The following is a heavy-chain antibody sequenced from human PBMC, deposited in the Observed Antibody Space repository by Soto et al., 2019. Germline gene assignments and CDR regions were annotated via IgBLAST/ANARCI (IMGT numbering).Heavy chain of an antibody. J-gene: IGHJ3*02. CDR2: IVVGSGST. CDR3: ALEDDSSGSRWGRASDI. V-gene: IGHV1-58*01. CDR1: GFPFSGSN. Sequence: PGKASRKASGFPFSGSNVQGLGQDRGKTPEWIGWIVVGSGSTNYAQNFKERVAITRDMSTSTAYMELSSLRSEDTAVYYCALEDDSSGSRWGRASDIWGQGTMVTV. D-gene: IGHD3-22*01.